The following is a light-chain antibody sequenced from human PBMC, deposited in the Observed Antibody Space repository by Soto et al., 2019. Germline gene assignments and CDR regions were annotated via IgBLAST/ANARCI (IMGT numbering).Light chain of an antibody. J-gene: IGKJ5*01. CDR1: QSVSSN. CDR2: GAS. V-gene: IGKV3-15*01. Sequence: EIVMTQSPASLSVSPGERATLSCRASQSVSSNLAWYQQKPGQAPRLVIYGASTRATGSPARVRGRGSGTEFTLTISSLHSEDFAVYYCQQYNNGPLTFGQGTRLEI. CDR3: QQYNNGPLT.